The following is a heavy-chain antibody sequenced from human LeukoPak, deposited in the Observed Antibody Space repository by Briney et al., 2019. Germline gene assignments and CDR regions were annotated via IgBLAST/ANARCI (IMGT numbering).Heavy chain of an antibody. Sequence: GGSLRLSCAASGFTFSSYAMHWVRQAPGKGLEWVAVISYDGSNKYYADSVKGRFTISRDNSKNTLYLQMNSLRAEDTAVYYCAKGGYEYDSSGHNYFDYWGQGSQGTVSS. CDR2: ISYDGSNK. CDR1: GFTFSSYA. V-gene: IGHV3-30*04. J-gene: IGHJ4*02. CDR3: AKGGYEYDSSGHNYFDY. D-gene: IGHD3-22*01.